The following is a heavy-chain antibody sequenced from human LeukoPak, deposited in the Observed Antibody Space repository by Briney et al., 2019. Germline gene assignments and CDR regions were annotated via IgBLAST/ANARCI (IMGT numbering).Heavy chain of an antibody. CDR2: IIPIFGTA. D-gene: IGHD6-13*01. CDR3: ATWGSSSSPLPDMDV. Sequence: ASVKVSCKASGYTFTSYGISWVRQAPGQGLEWMGGIIPIFGTANYAQKFQGRVTIIADQSTSTVYMELSSLRSEDTAMYYCATWGSSSSPLPDMDVWGQGTKVTVSS. J-gene: IGHJ6*02. CDR1: GYTFTSYG. V-gene: IGHV1-69*13.